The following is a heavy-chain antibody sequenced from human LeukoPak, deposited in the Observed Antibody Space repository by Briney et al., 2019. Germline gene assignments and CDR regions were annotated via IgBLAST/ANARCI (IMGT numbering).Heavy chain of an antibody. D-gene: IGHD6-19*01. V-gene: IGHV3-21*01. CDR3: ARDGGQWHSDLVRYYYYGMDV. Sequence: GGSLRLSCAASGFTFSSYNMNWVRQAPGKGLEWVSSISSSSSYIFYADSVKGRFTISRDNAKNSLYLQMNSLSAEDTAVYYCARDGGQWHSDLVRYYYYGMDVWGQGTTVTVSS. J-gene: IGHJ6*02. CDR1: GFTFSSYN. CDR2: ISSSSSYI.